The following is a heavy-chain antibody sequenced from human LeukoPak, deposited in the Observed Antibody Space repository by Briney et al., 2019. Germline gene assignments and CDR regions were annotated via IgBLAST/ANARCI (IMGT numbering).Heavy chain of an antibody. CDR2: ITSISSYI. D-gene: IGHD6-6*01. CDR1: GFTFSRYT. CDR3: ARDSGSSMGGFILPYDY. J-gene: IGHJ4*02. V-gene: IGHV3-21*01. Sequence: PGGSLRLSCAASGFTFSRYTMTWVRQAPGKGLEWVSSITSISSYIYYADSVKGRFTISRDNAKNSLYLQLNSLRAEDTAVYYCARDSGSSMGGFILPYDYWGQGTLVTVSS.